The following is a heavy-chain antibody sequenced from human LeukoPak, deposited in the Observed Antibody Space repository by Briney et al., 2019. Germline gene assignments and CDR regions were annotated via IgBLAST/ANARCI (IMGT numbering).Heavy chain of an antibody. Sequence: ASVKVSCKASGYTFTGYYMHWVRQAPRQGLEWMGRINPNSGGTNYAQKFQGRVTMTRDTSISTAYMELSRLRSDDTAVYYCARDLNCSGGSCYFIPNYYYYMDVWGKGTTVTVSS. V-gene: IGHV1-2*06. D-gene: IGHD2-15*01. J-gene: IGHJ6*03. CDR1: GYTFTGYY. CDR3: ARDLNCSGGSCYFIPNYYYYMDV. CDR2: INPNSGGT.